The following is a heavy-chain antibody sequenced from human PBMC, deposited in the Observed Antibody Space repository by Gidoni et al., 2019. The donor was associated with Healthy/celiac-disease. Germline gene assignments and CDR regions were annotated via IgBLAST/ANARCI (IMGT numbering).Heavy chain of an antibody. D-gene: IGHD6-13*01. CDR1: GFTFSSYG. CDR3: AKDLWAPAAAGGFDY. J-gene: IGHJ4*02. CDR2: ISYDGSNK. Sequence: QVQLVESGGGVVKPGRSLRLSCAASGFTFSSYGMRWGRQAPGKGLEGVAVISYDGSNKYYADSVKGRVTMSRDNSKNTLYLQMNSLRAEDTAVYYCAKDLWAPAAAGGFDYWGQGTLVTVSS. V-gene: IGHV3-30*18.